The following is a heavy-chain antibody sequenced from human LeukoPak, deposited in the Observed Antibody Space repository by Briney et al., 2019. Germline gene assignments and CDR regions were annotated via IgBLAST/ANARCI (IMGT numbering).Heavy chain of an antibody. CDR3: AKQLGYCSDGSCYFPY. V-gene: IGHV3-23*01. D-gene: IGHD2-15*01. CDR1: GFTFSSSA. CDR2: ISNNGGYT. Sequence: GGSLRLSCAASGFTFSSSAMSWVRQAPGKGLEWVSAISNNGGYTYYADSVQGRFTISRVNSKSTLCLQMNSLRAENTAVYYCAKQLGYCSDGSCYFPYWGQGTLVTVSS. J-gene: IGHJ4*02.